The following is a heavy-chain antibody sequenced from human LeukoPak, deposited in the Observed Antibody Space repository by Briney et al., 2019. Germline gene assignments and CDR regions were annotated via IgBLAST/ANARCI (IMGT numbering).Heavy chain of an antibody. CDR3: AKRAVAGAYFDY. D-gene: IGHD6-19*01. CDR1: GFTFSSSA. V-gene: IGHV3-23*01. Sequence: PGGSLRLSCATSGFTFSSSAMSWVRQAPGKGLEWVSAISGSGGSTYYADSVKGRFTISRDNSKNTLDLQMNSLRAEDTAVYYCAKRAVAGAYFDYWGQGTLVTVSS. CDR2: ISGSGGST. J-gene: IGHJ4*02.